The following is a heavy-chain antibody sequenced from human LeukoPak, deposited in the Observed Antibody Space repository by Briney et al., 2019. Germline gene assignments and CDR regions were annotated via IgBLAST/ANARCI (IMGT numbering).Heavy chain of an antibody. D-gene: IGHD3-10*01. J-gene: IGHJ4*02. CDR3: ARTMVRGVINYFDY. Sequence: SETLSLTCTVSGGSISSYYWSWIRQPPGKGLEWIGYIYYSGSTNYNPSLKSRVTISEDTSKNQFSLKLSSVTAADTAVYYCARTMVRGVINYFDYWGQGTLVTVSS. CDR2: IYYSGST. V-gene: IGHV4-59*01. CDR1: GGSISSYY.